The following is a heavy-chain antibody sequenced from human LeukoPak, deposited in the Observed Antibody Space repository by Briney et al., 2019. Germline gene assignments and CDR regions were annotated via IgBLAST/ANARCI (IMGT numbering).Heavy chain of an antibody. Sequence: GRSLRLSCAASGFTFSSYDMHWVRQATGKGLEWVSAIGTAGDTYYPGSVKGRFTISRENAKNSLYLQMNSLRAGDTAVYYCARAGGTMVRGYYYGMDVWGQGTTVTVSS. V-gene: IGHV3-13*01. J-gene: IGHJ6*02. D-gene: IGHD3-10*01. CDR3: ARAGGTMVRGYYYGMDV. CDR1: GFTFSSYD. CDR2: IGTAGDT.